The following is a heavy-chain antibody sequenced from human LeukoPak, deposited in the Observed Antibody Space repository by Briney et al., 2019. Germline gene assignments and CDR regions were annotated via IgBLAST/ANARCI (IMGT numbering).Heavy chain of an antibody. V-gene: IGHV3-21*01. CDR1: GFTLRSYE. Sequence: GGSLRLSCAASGFTLRSYEMNWVRQAPGKGLEWVSSISSSSSYIYYADSVKGRFTISRDNAKNSLYLQMNSLRAEDTAVYYCATGYCSGGSCYTGGYWGQGTLVTVSS. CDR2: ISSSSSYI. D-gene: IGHD2-15*01. CDR3: ATGYCSGGSCYTGGY. J-gene: IGHJ4*02.